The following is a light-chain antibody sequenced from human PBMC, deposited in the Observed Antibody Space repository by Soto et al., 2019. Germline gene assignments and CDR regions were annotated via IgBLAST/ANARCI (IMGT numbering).Light chain of an antibody. V-gene: IGKV1-5*01. Sequence: DIQMTQSTSTLSASVGDRVTITCRASQSISSWLAWYQQKPGKAPKLLIYDASSLESGVPSRFSGSGSGTEFTLTISSLQPDDFATYYGQQYNSFPRTFGQGAKVEIK. CDR3: QQYNSFPRT. J-gene: IGKJ1*01. CDR1: QSISSW. CDR2: DAS.